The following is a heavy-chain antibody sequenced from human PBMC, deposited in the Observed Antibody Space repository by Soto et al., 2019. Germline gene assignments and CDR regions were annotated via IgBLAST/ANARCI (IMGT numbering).Heavy chain of an antibody. V-gene: IGHV4-31*03. Sequence: QVQLQESGPGLVKPSQTLSLTCPVSGGSISSGGYYWSSIRPHPGKGLEWIGYIYYSGSTYSNPSLTSRVSISVDTSKNQFSRKLSSVTAADTAVYYCERDGGYDKKIDYWGQGTLVTVSS. CDR2: IYYSGST. CDR3: ERDGGYDKKIDY. CDR1: GGSISSGGYY. J-gene: IGHJ4*02. D-gene: IGHD5-12*01.